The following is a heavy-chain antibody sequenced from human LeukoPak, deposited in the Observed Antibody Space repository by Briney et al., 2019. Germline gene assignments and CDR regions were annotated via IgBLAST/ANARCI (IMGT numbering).Heavy chain of an antibody. CDR1: GFTFSDHY. CDR3: AREPPVYYDILTGYYTLKYYYMDV. V-gene: IGHV3-72*01. D-gene: IGHD3-9*01. CDR2: TRNKANSYTT. Sequence: GGSLRLSCAASGFTFSDHYMDWVRQAPGKGLEWVGRTRNKANSYTTEYAASVKGRFTISRDDSKNSLYLQMNSLKTEDTAVYYCAREPPVYYDILTGYYTLKYYYMDVWGKGTTVTISS. J-gene: IGHJ6*03.